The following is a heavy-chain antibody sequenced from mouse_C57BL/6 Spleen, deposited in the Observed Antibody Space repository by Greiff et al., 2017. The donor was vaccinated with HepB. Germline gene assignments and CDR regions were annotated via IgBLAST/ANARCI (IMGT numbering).Heavy chain of an antibody. D-gene: IGHD2-1*01. CDR2: IDPENGDT. V-gene: IGHV14-4*01. Sequence: VQLQQSGAELVRPGASVKLSCTASGFNIKDDYMHWVKQRPEQGLEWIGWIDPENGDTEYASKFQGKATITADTSSNTAYLQLSSLTSEDTAVYYCTFYGNYVVDYWGQGTTLTVSS. CDR1: GFNIKDDY. J-gene: IGHJ2*01. CDR3: TFYGNYVVDY.